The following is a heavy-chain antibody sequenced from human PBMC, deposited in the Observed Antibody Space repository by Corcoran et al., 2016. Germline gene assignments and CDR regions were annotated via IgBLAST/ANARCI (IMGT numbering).Heavy chain of an antibody. CDR1: GGTFSSYA. CDR3: ARVGTSNDRDY. CDR2: IIPIFGTA. V-gene: IGHV1-69*01. D-gene: IGHD4-4*01. Sequence: QVQLVQSGAEVKKPGYSVKVSCKASGGTFSSYAISWVRKAPGQGLEWMGGIIPIFGTANYAQKFQGRVTITADESTSTAYMELSSLRSEDTAVYYCARVGTSNDRDYWGQGTLVTVSS. J-gene: IGHJ4*02.